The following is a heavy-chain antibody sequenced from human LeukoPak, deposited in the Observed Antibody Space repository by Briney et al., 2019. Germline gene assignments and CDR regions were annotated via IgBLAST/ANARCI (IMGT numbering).Heavy chain of an antibody. D-gene: IGHD4/OR15-4a*01. Sequence: GGSLRLSCAASGFTFSSYAMYWVRQAPGKGLEWASGISGSGGFTYYADSVKGRFTISRDNSKNTLYLQMNSLRADDTAVYYCARRAGAYSHPYDYWGQGTLVTVSS. CDR2: ISGSGGFT. V-gene: IGHV3-23*01. CDR3: ARRAGAYSHPYDY. CDR1: GFTFSSYA. J-gene: IGHJ4*02.